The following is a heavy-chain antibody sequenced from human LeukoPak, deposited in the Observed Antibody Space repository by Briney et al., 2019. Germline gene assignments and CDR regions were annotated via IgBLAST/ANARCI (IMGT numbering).Heavy chain of an antibody. V-gene: IGHV3-11*01. J-gene: IGHJ4*02. CDR1: GFTFSDYY. CDR3: AKMYYDFWSGSGSFDY. D-gene: IGHD3-3*01. Sequence: GGSLRLSCAASGFTFSDYYMSWIRQAPGKGLEWVSYISSSGSTIYYADSVKGRFTISRDNSKNTLYLQMNSLRAEDTAVYYCAKMYYDFWSGSGSFDYWGQGTLVTVSS. CDR2: ISSSGSTI.